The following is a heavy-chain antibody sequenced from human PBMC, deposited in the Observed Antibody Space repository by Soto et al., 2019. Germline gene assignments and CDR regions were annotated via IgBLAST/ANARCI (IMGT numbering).Heavy chain of an antibody. D-gene: IGHD2-2*01. CDR1: GVTFSSYA. CDR2: ISGSGGST. CDR3: AKDALVVPAAMVDY. V-gene: IGHV3-23*01. Sequence: GGSLRLSCVASGVTFSSYAMSWVRQAPGKGLEWVSAISGSGGSTYYADSVKGRFTISRDNSKNTLYLQMNSLRAEDTAVYYCAKDALVVPAAMVDYWGQGTLVTVPQ. J-gene: IGHJ4*02.